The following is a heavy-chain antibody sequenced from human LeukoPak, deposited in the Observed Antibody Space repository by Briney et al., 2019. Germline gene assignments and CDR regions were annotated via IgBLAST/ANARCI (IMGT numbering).Heavy chain of an antibody. CDR1: GDSISSYY. D-gene: IGHD6-6*01. CDR3: ARLDSTSYYYYYYLDV. Sequence: SETLSLTCTVSGDSISSYYWGWIRQPPGKGLEWIGYIYYSGSTNYNPSLKSRVTISVDTSKNQFSLKLSSVTAADTAVYYCARLDSTSYYYYYYLDVWGQGTTVTVSS. CDR2: IYYSGST. V-gene: IGHV4-59*01. J-gene: IGHJ6*03.